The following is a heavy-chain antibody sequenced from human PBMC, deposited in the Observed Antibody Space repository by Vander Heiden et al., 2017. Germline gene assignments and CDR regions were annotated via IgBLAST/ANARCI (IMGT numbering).Heavy chain of an antibody. D-gene: IGHD2-15*01. CDR1: GYTFTSYD. CDR2: MNPDTGNS. CDR3: HCSPHFDY. Sequence: QVQLVQSGAEVKKPGASVKVSCKASGYTFTSYDINCVRQSTGQVLEWMGWMNPDTGNSCYDKKFQGRFSMPRYTPISTAYLDLSRRRSEDGGVYLFHCSPHFDY. J-gene: IGHJ4*01. V-gene: IGHV1-8*01.